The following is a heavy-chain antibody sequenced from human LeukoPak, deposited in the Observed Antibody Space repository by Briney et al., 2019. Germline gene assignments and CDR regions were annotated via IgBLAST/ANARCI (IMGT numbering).Heavy chain of an antibody. CDR3: ARRVGPNYYYYYMGV. J-gene: IGHJ6*03. Sequence: SETLSLTCTVSGGSISSSSYYWGWIRQPPGKGLEWIGSIYYSGSTYYNPSLKSRVTISVDTSKNQFSLKLSSVTAADTAVYYCARRVGPNYYYYYMGVWGKGTTVTVSS. V-gene: IGHV4-39*01. CDR1: GGSISSSSYY. D-gene: IGHD1-26*01. CDR2: IYYSGST.